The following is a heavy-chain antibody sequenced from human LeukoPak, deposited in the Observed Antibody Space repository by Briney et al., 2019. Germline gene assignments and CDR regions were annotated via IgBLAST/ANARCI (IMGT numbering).Heavy chain of an antibody. V-gene: IGHV1-69*04. CDR2: IIPILGIA. D-gene: IGHD6-13*01. CDR1: GGTFSSYA. J-gene: IGHJ6*02. Sequence: GASVKVSCKASGGTFSSYAISWVRQAPGQGLEWMGRIIPILGIANYAQKFQGRVTITADKSTSTAYMELSSLRSEDTAVYYCARGLRIAAAHYYYYGMDVWGQGTTVTVSS. CDR3: ARGLRIAAAHYYYYGMDV.